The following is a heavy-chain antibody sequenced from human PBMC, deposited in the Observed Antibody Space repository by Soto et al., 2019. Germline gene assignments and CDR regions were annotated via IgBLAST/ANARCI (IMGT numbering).Heavy chain of an antibody. CDR1: GGTFSSYA. J-gene: IGHJ4*02. Sequence: QVQLVQSGAEVKKPGSSVKVSCKASGGTFSSYAISWVRQAPGQGLEWMGGIIPIFGTADYAQKFQGRVTITADESTGXGNMERSSLRSEDTAVYYCASHYDSGGYYYRVLDYWGEGTLVTVSS. CDR3: ASHYDSGGYYYRVLDY. D-gene: IGHD3-22*01. V-gene: IGHV1-69*12. CDR2: IIPIFGTA.